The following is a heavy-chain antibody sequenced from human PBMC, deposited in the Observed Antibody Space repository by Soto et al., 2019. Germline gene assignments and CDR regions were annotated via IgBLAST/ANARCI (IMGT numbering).Heavy chain of an antibody. CDR1: GDSISDTRFY. CDR2: ISHDGHA. D-gene: IGHD4-17*01. Sequence: SETLSLTCSILGDSISDTRFYWGWVRQSPEKGLEWIGSISHDGHAYYNPSLKSRVTLFADTSRNQFSLTMKSVTVADTALYFCVRQVYGDYLGGNWFDPWGQGALVTVSS. J-gene: IGHJ5*02. CDR3: VRQVYGDYLGGNWFDP. V-gene: IGHV4-39*01.